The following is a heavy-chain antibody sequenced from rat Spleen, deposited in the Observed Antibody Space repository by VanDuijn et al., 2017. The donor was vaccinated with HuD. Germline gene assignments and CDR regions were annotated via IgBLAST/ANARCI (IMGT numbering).Heavy chain of an antibody. CDR2: ISTGGDNT. D-gene: IGHD4-3*01. J-gene: IGHJ3*01. CDR1: GFSFSSNW. Sequence: EVQLVESGGGLVQPGSPLKLSCAASGFSFSSNWLNWIRQAPGKGLEWIASISTGGDNTYFRDSVKGRFTLSRDNAKNTQSLQMDSLRSEDTAIYYCARQDTSGYSNWFAYWGQGTLVTVSS. CDR3: ARQDTSGYSNWFAY. V-gene: IGHV5S13*01.